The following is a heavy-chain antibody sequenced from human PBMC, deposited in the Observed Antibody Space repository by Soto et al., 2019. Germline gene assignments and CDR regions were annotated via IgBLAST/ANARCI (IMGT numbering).Heavy chain of an antibody. Sequence: EVQLVESGGGLVQPGGSLRLSCAASGYSISTYWMSWVRQAPGKGLEWVANVKQDGSEEYYVDSVKGRFTISRDNAKNSLYLQMNSLRAEEPAVYYCAALDTAMVKTAGYWGQGTLVTVSS. CDR2: VKQDGSEE. CDR3: AALDTAMVKTAGY. J-gene: IGHJ4*02. D-gene: IGHD5-18*01. CDR1: GYSISTYW. V-gene: IGHV3-7*01.